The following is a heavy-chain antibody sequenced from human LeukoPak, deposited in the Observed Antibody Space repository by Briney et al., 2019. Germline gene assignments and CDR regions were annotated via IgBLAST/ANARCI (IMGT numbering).Heavy chain of an antibody. CDR3: ARWGEHSAFRVLAFDV. CDR2: GHYTGTT. CDR1: GDSINKYY. D-gene: IGHD3-10*01. V-gene: IGHV4-59*01. J-gene: IGHJ3*01. Sequence: SETLXLTCTVPGDSINKYYWNWIRQPPGKGLEWVGYGHYTGTTNKNPSLNSRVAFSVATSKNQFSLMLSSVTAADTAVYSCARWGEHSAFRVLAFDVWGPGTMVTVSS.